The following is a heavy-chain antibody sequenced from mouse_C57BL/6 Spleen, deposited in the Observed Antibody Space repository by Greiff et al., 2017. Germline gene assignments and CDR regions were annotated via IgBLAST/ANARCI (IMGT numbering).Heavy chain of an antibody. Sequence: VQLVESGPGLVAPAQSLTISCTASGFSLTSYGVSWVRQPPGKGLEWLGVIWGDGSTNYYSAPISRLSISKDNSKCQVFLKQNRLQTDDTATYYCARPEWYGGAFACWGKGTLVTVSA. CDR2: IWGDGST. CDR1: GFSLTSYG. CDR3: ARPEWYGGAFAC. D-gene: IGHD2-1*01. J-gene: IGHJ3*01. V-gene: IGHV2-3*01.